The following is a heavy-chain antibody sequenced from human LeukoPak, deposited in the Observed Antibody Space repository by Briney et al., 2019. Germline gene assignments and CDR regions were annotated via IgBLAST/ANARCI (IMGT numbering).Heavy chain of an antibody. V-gene: IGHV4-34*01. CDR3: ARGKGTYYYDSSGYYPGDY. J-gene: IGHJ4*02. CDR1: GGSFSGYY. CDR2: INHSGST. Sequence: PSETLSLTCAVYGGSFSGYYWSWIRQPPGKGLEWIGEINHSGSTNYNPSLKSRVTISVDTSKNQFSLKLSSVTAADTAVYYCARGKGTYYYDSSGYYPGDYWGQGTLVTVSS. D-gene: IGHD3-22*01.